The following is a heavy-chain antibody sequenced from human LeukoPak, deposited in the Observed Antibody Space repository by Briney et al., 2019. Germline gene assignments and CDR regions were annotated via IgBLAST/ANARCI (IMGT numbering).Heavy chain of an antibody. CDR3: ARARPGTGYSSSWSDAFDI. D-gene: IGHD6-13*01. CDR1: GGTFSSYA. CDR2: IIPIFGTA. V-gene: IGHV1-69*13. Sequence: GASVKVSCKASGGTFSSYAISWVRQAPGQGLEWMGGIIPIFGTANYAQKFQGRVTITADESTSTAHMELSSLRSEDTAVYYCARARPGTGYSSSWSDAFDIWGQGTMVTVSS. J-gene: IGHJ3*02.